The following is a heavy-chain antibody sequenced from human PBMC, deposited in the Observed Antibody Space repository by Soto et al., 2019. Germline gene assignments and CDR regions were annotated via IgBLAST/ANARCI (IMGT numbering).Heavy chain of an antibody. CDR2: TNQDGSTT. CDR3: GNNHIG. D-gene: IGHD2-21*01. CDR1: GFTINPYW. Sequence: EVQMVESGGGLVQPGGSLRLSCAASGFTINPYWMSWVRQAPGKGLEWVASTNQDGSTTYYVDSVKGRFTISRETAKNSLYMHMNSLGDEDTAIYYCGNNHIGRGQGTLVTVSS. V-gene: IGHV3-7*01. J-gene: IGHJ4*02.